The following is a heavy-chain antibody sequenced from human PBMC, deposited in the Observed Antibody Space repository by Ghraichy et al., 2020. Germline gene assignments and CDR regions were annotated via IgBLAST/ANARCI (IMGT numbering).Heavy chain of an antibody. Sequence: GGSLRLSCAASGFTFSSYAMHWVRQAPGKGLEWVAAISLDTNDKFYADSVKGRFTVSRDNSMNTLFLQMRSLRAEDTAMYYCATYPGVAVAGLSDYYYFAMDVWGQGTAVTVSS. D-gene: IGHD6-19*01. CDR1: GFTFSSYA. J-gene: IGHJ6*02. CDR3: ATYPGVAVAGLSDYYYFAMDV. CDR2: ISLDTNDK. V-gene: IGHV3-30*04.